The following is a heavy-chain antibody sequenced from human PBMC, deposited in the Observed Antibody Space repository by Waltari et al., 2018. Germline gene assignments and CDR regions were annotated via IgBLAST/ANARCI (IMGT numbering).Heavy chain of an antibody. Sequence: GSIYYSGSTYYNPSLKSRVTISVDTAKNQFSLKLSSVTAADTAVYYCARQDPRPSGYSGYDYYYYYGMDVWGQGTTVTVSS. J-gene: IGHJ6*02. V-gene: IGHV4-39*01. CDR3: ARQDPRPSGYSGYDYYYYYGMDV. D-gene: IGHD5-12*01. CDR2: IYYSGST.